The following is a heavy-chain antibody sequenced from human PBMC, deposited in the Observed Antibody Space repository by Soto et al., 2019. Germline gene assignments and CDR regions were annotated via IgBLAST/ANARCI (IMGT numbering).Heavy chain of an antibody. Sequence: SETLSLTCSVSGGPFRSHHWGWMRQTPGKGPEWVGCTHYSGSTMYNPSLRSRVSISIDASRLQFSLRLSSVTAADTAIYYCARVSSDLIKNPDFWGQGTLLTVSS. CDR2: THYSGST. CDR3: ARVSSDLIKNPDF. J-gene: IGHJ4*02. D-gene: IGHD3-16*01. V-gene: IGHV4-59*11. CDR1: GGPFRSHH.